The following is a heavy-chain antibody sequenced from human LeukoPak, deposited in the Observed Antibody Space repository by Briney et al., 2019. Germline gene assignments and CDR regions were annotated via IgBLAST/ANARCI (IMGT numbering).Heavy chain of an antibody. V-gene: IGHV3-30*02. J-gene: IGHJ6*03. CDR1: GFTFSYNG. Sequence: PGGSLRLSCVASGFTFSYNGMHWVRQAPGKVLEWVAFIRYDGSNKYYADSVKDRFTISRDNSKNTLYLQMNSLRDEDTAVYYCAKRGVEMATIYYMDVWGKGTAVT. D-gene: IGHD5-24*01. CDR2: IRYDGSNK. CDR3: AKRGVEMATIYYMDV.